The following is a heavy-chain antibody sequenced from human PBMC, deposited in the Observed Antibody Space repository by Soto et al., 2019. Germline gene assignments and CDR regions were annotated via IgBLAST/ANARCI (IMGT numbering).Heavy chain of an antibody. V-gene: IGHV3-11*06. CDR1: GFTFSDYY. CDR3: ARESEDLTSNFDY. Sequence: GGSLRLSCAASGFTFSDYYMSWIRQAPGKGLEWVSSISSTTNYIYYADSMKGRFTVSRDNAKNSVYLEMNSLSAEDTAVYYCARESEDLTSNFDYWGQGTLVTVSS. CDR2: ISSTTNYI. J-gene: IGHJ4*02.